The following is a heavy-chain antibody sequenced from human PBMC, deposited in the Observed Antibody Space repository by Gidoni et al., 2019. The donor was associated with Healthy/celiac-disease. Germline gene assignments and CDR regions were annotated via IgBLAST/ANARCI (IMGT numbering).Heavy chain of an antibody. CDR3: AKDTGYSVHPGIDY. CDR1: GFPFDDYA. J-gene: IGHJ4*02. V-gene: IGHV3-9*01. Sequence: EVQLVESGGGLVQPGRSLRLSCAASGFPFDDYAMHWVRQAPGKGLEWVSGISWNSGSIGYADSVKGRFTISRDNAKNSLYLQMNSLRAEDTALYYCAKDTGYSVHPGIDYWGQGTLVTVSS. D-gene: IGHD5-12*01. CDR2: ISWNSGSI.